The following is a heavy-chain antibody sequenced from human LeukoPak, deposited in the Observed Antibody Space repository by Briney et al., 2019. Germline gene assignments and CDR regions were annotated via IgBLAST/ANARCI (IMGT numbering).Heavy chain of an antibody. CDR3: TRAGGYDFWIDY. CDR2: LRSTVHGGPA. D-gene: IGHD3-3*01. J-gene: IGHJ4*02. V-gene: IGHV3-49*03. Sequence: GGSLRLSCAASGFTFSSYALSWFRQAPGQGLEWVGFLRSTVHGGPAEYAASVEGRFIISSDDSKSIAYLQMNSLKTEDTAVYYCTRAGGYDFWIDYWGQGTLVTVSS. CDR1: GFTFSSYA.